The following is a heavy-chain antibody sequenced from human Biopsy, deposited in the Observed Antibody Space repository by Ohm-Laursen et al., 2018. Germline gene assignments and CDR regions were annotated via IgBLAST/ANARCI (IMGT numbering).Heavy chain of an antibody. CDR2: IYITGET. CDR3: ARAPPLIRGVVESWFDP. V-gene: IGHV4-4*07. J-gene: IGHJ5*02. D-gene: IGHD3-10*01. Sequence: SQTPSLTCTVSGGYISHYYWTWIRQPAGQGLEWIGRIYITGETDYNPSLKSRVTMSVDSSKKQFSLKLKSVTAADTAIYYCARAPPLIRGVVESWFDPWGQGILVTVSS. CDR1: GGYISHYY.